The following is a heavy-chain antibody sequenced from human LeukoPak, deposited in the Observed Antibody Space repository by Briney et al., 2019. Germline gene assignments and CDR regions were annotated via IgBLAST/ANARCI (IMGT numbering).Heavy chain of an antibody. J-gene: IGHJ3*02. Sequence: GRSLRLSCEGSGFTLSKYAMHWVRQTPGKGLEWVAAIWNDGSDENYADSVKGRFTISSDNSKNTLYLQMNSLRVEDTAVYYCTFEIGRSQGAFDIWGQGTMITVSS. CDR1: GFTLSKYA. D-gene: IGHD1-26*01. CDR2: IWNDGSDE. CDR3: TFEIGRSQGAFDI. V-gene: IGHV3-33*08.